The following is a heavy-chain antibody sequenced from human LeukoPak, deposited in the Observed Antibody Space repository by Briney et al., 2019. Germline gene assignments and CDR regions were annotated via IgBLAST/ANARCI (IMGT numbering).Heavy chain of an antibody. J-gene: IGHJ4*02. CDR1: GFTFSSYA. D-gene: IGHD6-19*01. V-gene: IGHV3-23*01. CDR3: AKSSSGWTSFGY. Sequence: GGSLRLSCAASGFTFSSYAMSWVRQARAKGLEWVSGISGSGGSTYYADSVKGRFTISRDNSKNTVYLQMNSLRAEDTAVYYCAKSSSGWTSFGYWGQGTLVTVSS. CDR2: ISGSGGST.